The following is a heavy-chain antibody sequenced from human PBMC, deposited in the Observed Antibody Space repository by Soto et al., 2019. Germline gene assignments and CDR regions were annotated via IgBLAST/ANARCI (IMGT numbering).Heavy chain of an antibody. D-gene: IGHD2-2*01. CDR2: IKQDGSEK. J-gene: IGHJ4*02. Sequence: EVQLVESGGGLVQPGGSLRLSCAASGFTFSSYWMSWVRQAPGKGLEWVANIKQDGSEKYYVDSVKGRFTISRDNAKNSLYLQMNSLRAEDTAVYYCARDTFDIVVVPAANDYWGQGTLVTVSS. CDR1: GFTFSSYW. V-gene: IGHV3-7*01. CDR3: ARDTFDIVVVPAANDY.